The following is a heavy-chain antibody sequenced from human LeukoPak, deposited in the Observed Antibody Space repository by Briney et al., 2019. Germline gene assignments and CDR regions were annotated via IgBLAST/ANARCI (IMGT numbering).Heavy chain of an antibody. V-gene: IGHV1-2*06. D-gene: IGHD3-22*01. Sequence: ASVKVSCKASGYTFTGYYMHWVRQAPGQGLEWMGRINPNSGGTNYAQKFQGRVNMTRDTSISTAYMELSRLRSDDTAVYYCARPQGEYYYDSSGLIGAFDIWGQGTMVTVSS. CDR3: ARPQGEYYYDSSGLIGAFDI. CDR2: INPNSGGT. CDR1: GYTFTGYY. J-gene: IGHJ3*02.